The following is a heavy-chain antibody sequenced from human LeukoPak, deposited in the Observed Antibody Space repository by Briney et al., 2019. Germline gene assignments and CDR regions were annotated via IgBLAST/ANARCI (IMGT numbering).Heavy chain of an antibody. V-gene: IGHV3-64*01. CDR2: ISGNGGST. J-gene: IGHJ4*02. CDR1: GFTFSSYA. Sequence: GGSLRLSCAASGFTFSSYAMHWVRQAPGKGLEYVSAISGNGGSTYYANSVKGRFTISRDNSKNTLYLQMGSLRAEDMAVYYCARGCTRYFDWLSCYFDYWGQGTLATVSS. CDR3: ARGCTRYFDWLSCYFDY. D-gene: IGHD3-9*01.